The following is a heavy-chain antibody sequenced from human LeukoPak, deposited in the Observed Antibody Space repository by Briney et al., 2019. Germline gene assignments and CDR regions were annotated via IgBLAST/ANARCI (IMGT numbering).Heavy chain of an antibody. CDR1: GGSSSGYY. V-gene: IGHV4-34*01. J-gene: IGHJ4*02. CDR3: ASLSSSSWYRVFDY. Sequence: SETLSLTCAVYGGSSSGYYWSWIRQPPGKGLEWIGEINYSGSTNYNPSLKSRVTISVDTSKNQFSLKLSSVTAADTAVYYCASLSSSSWYRVFDYWGQGTLVTVSS. D-gene: IGHD6-13*01. CDR2: INYSGST.